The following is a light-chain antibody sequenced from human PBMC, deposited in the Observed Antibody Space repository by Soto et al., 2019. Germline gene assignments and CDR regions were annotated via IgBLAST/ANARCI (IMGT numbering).Light chain of an antibody. CDR2: EVS. CDR3: NSYTGSGIV. CDR1: SSDVGGYNY. J-gene: IGLJ1*01. Sequence: QSVLTRPASVSGSPGQSITISCTGTSSDVGGYNYVSWYQHHPGKAPKLMIYEVSNRPSGVSYRFSGSKSGNTASLTISGLQAEDEADYYCNSYTGSGIVFGTGTKVTV. V-gene: IGLV2-14*01.